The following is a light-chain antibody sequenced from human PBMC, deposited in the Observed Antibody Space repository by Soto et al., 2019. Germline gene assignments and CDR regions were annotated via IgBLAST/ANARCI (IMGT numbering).Light chain of an antibody. CDR1: SSDVGGYNY. Sequence: QSALTQPASVSGSPGQSITISCTGTSSDVGGYNYVSWYQQYPGKAPKLMISEVNDRPSGVSNRFSGSKSGNTASLTISGLQAEDEADYYCSSYTRSSTWVFGGGTMLTVL. J-gene: IGLJ3*02. CDR3: SSYTRSSTWV. V-gene: IGLV2-14*01. CDR2: EVN.